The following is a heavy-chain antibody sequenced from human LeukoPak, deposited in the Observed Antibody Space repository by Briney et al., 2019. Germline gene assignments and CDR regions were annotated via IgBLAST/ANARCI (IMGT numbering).Heavy chain of an antibody. CDR2: IYSGGNT. CDR1: GFTVSSNS. D-gene: IGHD6-13*01. J-gene: IGHJ6*03. V-gene: IGHV3-53*01. CDR3: ARSAPAGFSYYSYFLDV. Sequence: GGSLRLSCTVSGFTVSSNSWSWVRQAPGKGLEWVSFIYSGGNTHYSDSVTGRFTISRDNAKNTLYLQMNSLRAEDTAVYYCARSAPAGFSYYSYFLDVWGKGTTVTISS.